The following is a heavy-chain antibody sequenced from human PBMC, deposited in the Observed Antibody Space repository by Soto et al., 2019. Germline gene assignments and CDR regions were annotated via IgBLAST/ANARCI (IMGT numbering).Heavy chain of an antibody. CDR3: ARTYYDILPRYYFYY. J-gene: IGHJ4*02. Sequence: PSETLSLTCSVSGGSISSYYWTWIRQPPGKGLEWIGYIYYSGSTTYNPSLKSRVTFSVDTSKNQFSLKLSSVTAADTAVYYCARTYYDILPRYYFYYWGQRSLVTV. CDR1: GGSISSYY. CDR2: IYYSGST. D-gene: IGHD3-9*01. V-gene: IGHV4-59*08.